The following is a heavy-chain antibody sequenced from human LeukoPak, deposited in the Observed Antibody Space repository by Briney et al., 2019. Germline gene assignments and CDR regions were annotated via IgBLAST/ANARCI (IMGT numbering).Heavy chain of an antibody. J-gene: IGHJ4*02. CDR3: ARDTSSGSYGRGFDY. V-gene: IGHV3-33*01. CDR2: IWYDGSNK. Sequence: GGSLRLSCAASGFTFSSYGVHWVRQAPGKGLEWVAVIWYDGSNKYYADSVKGRFTISRDNSKNTLYLQMYSLRAEDTAVYYCARDTSSGSYGRGFDYWGQGTLVTVSS. CDR1: GFTFSSYG. D-gene: IGHD1-26*01.